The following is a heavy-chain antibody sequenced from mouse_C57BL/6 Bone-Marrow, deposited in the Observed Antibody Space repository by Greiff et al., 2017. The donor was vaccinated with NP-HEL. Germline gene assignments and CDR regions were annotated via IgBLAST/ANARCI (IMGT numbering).Heavy chain of an antibody. J-gene: IGHJ2*01. D-gene: IGHD1-1*01. CDR1: GYTFTSYW. Sequence: VQLQQPGAELVRPGSSVKLSCKASGYTFTSYWMHWVKQRPIQGLEWIGNIDPSDSETHYNQKFKDKATLTVDKSSSTAYMQLSSLTSEDSAVYYCARFEYWGYYYFDYWGQGTTLTVSA. CDR2: IDPSDSET. V-gene: IGHV1-52*01. CDR3: ARFEYWGYYYFDY.